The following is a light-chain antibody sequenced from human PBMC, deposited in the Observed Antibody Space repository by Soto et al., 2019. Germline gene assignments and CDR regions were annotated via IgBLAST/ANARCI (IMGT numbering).Light chain of an antibody. V-gene: IGKV3-11*01. CDR1: RSVSTF. CDR3: QQRSNWPLT. Sequence: EIVLTQSPATLSLSPGERATLSCRAGRSVSTFLAWYQQKPGQAPRLLIYDASKRATGVPTRFSGSVSGTDFTLTIRSLDPEDFALYYCQQRSNWPLTFGGGTKVEIK. CDR2: DAS. J-gene: IGKJ4*01.